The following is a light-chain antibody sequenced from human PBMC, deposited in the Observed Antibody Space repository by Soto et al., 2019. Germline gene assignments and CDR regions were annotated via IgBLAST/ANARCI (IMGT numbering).Light chain of an antibody. J-gene: IGLJ1*01. CDR1: SSDVGDYNY. Sequence: QSALTQPASVSGSPGQSITISCTGTSSDVGDYNYVSWYQQHPGKAPKLMIFEVSNRPSGVSNRFSGSKSGNTASLTISGLQAEYEADYYCTSYTTSSSTYVFGTGTKLTVL. CDR3: TSYTTSSSTYV. V-gene: IGLV2-14*01. CDR2: EVS.